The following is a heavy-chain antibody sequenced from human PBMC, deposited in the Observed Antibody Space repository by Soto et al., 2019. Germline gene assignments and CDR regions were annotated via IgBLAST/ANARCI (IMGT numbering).Heavy chain of an antibody. V-gene: IGHV1-18*01. CDR1: GYTFTSYG. Sequence: QVQLVQSGAEVKKPGASVKVSCKASGYTFTSYGISWVRQAPGQGLEWMGWTSAYKGNTNYAQKLQGRVTMTTDTTTRTAYMELRSLRSDETAVYYCARRQWLVGGYYYGMDVWGQGTTVTVSS. D-gene: IGHD6-19*01. J-gene: IGHJ6*02. CDR2: TSAYKGNT. CDR3: ARRQWLVGGYYYGMDV.